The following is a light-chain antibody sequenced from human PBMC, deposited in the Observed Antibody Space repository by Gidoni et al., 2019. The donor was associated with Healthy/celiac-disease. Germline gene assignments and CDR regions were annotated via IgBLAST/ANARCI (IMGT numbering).Light chain of an antibody. Sequence: QPVLTQPSSHSASSGASVRPTCIVSSGFSGGDCWLRWYQQKPGNPPRYTLYYHSDSNKGQGSGVPSRFSGSNDASANAGILRISGLQPEDEADYYCGTWHSNSKTSWVFGGETKLTVL. V-gene: IGLV5-52*01. CDR1: SGFSGGDCW. CDR3: GTWHSNSKTSWV. CDR2: YHSDSNK. J-gene: IGLJ3*02.